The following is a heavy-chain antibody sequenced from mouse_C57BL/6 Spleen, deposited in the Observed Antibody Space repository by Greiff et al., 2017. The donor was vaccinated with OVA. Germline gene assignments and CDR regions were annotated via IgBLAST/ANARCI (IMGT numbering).Heavy chain of an antibody. Sequence: VQGVESGPGLVQPSQSLSITCTVSGFSLTSYGVHWVRQSPGKGLEWLGVIWSGGSTDYNAAFISRLSISKDNSKSQVFFKMNSLQADDTAIYYCARNLHDYDGAFDYWGQGTTLTVSS. CDR1: GFSLTSYG. D-gene: IGHD2-4*01. V-gene: IGHV2-2*01. CDR3: ARNLHDYDGAFDY. CDR2: IWSGGST. J-gene: IGHJ2*01.